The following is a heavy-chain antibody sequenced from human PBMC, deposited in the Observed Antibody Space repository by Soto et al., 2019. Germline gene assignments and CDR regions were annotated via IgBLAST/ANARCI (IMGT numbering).Heavy chain of an antibody. D-gene: IGHD5-12*01. Sequence: QVQLQESGPGLVKPSQTLSLTCTVSGGSISSGGYYWSWIRQHPGKRLVWIGYISYMGSTYYNPSLKSRVTISVDTSKNQFSLKLSSVTAADTAVFYCARREVHIGWFDPWGQGTLVTVSS. J-gene: IGHJ5*02. CDR2: ISYMGST. V-gene: IGHV4-31*03. CDR3: ARREVHIGWFDP. CDR1: GGSISSGGYY.